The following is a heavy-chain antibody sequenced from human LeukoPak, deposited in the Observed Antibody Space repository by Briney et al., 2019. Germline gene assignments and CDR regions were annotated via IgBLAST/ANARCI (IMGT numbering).Heavy chain of an antibody. V-gene: IGHV4-39*01. CDR1: GGSISSSSYY. D-gene: IGHD2-21*02. CDR2: IYYSGST. Sequence: SETLSLTCTVSGGSISSSSYYWGWIRQPPGKGPEWIGSIYYSGSTYYNPSLKSRVTISVDTSKNQFSLKLSSVTAADTAVYYCARLGAARMTASDYWGQGTLVTVSS. J-gene: IGHJ4*02. CDR3: ARLGAARMTASDY.